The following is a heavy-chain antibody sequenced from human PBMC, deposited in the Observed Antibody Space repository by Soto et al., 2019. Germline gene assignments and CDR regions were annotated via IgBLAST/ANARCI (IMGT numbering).Heavy chain of an antibody. D-gene: IGHD3-16*01. CDR3: ARGGGRYYYYGMDV. V-gene: IGHV1-69*06. Sequence: SVKVSCKASGGTFSSYAISWVRQAPGQGLEWMGGIIPIFGTANYAQKFQGRVTITADKSTNTAYMELSSLRSEDTAVYYCARGGGRYYYYGMDVWGQGTTVTVSS. CDR2: IIPIFGTA. CDR1: GGTFSSYA. J-gene: IGHJ6*02.